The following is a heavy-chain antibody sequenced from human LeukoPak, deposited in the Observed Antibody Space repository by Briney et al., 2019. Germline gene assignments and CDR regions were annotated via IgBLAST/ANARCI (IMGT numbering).Heavy chain of an antibody. V-gene: IGHV3-9*01. CDR2: ISWNSGSI. CDR1: GFTFDDYA. Sequence: GGSLRLSCAASGFTFDDYAMHWVRQAPGKGLEWVSGISWNSGSIGYADSVKGRFIISRDNAKNSLYLQMNSLRAEDTALYYCAKDTYYYDSSGPFDYWGQGTLVTVSS. CDR3: AKDTYYYDSSGPFDY. J-gene: IGHJ4*02. D-gene: IGHD3-22*01.